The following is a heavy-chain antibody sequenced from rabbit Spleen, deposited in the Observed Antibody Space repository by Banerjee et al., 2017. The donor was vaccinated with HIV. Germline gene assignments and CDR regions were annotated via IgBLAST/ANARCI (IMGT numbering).Heavy chain of an antibody. CDR2: INTGNGKN. V-gene: IGHV1S45*01. J-gene: IGHJ4*01. D-gene: IGHD2-1*01. CDR3: ARGSAAMTMLITGYYLSL. CDR1: GFSFSGYY. Sequence: QEQLVESGGGLVQPGTSLTLTCTASGFSFSGYYMSWVRQGPGKGLEWIGCINTGNGKNYYASWAQGRFTISKSSSTTVTLQLTSLTAADTATYFCARGSAAMTMLITGYYLSLWGPGTLVTVS.